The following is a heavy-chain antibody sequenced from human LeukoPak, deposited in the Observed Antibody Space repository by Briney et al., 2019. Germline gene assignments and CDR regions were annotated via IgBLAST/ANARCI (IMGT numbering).Heavy chain of an antibody. J-gene: IGHJ1*01. CDR1: GFTFTNAW. V-gene: IGHV3-15*01. CDR3: TTVRGSSYQYFQR. CDR2: IKSKTDGGTT. D-gene: IGHD6-13*01. Sequence: GGSLRLSCASSGFTFTNAWMSWVRQAPGKGLEWVGRIKSKTDGGTTDYAAPVKGRFTISRDDAKTTLYLQMNSLKSEDTAVYYCTTVRGSSYQYFQRWGQGTLVTVSS.